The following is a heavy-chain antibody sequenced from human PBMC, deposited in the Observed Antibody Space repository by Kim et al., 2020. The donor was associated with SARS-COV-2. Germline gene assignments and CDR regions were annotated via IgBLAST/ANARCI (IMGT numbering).Heavy chain of an antibody. CDR1: GFTFDDYA. Sequence: GGSLRLSCAASGFTFDDYAMHWVRQAPGKGLEWVSGISWNSGSIGYADSVKGRFTISRDNAKNSLYLQMNSLRAEDTALYYCAKDMNHCSSTSCWVFPLPPGYYYYGMDVWGQGTTVTVSS. D-gene: IGHD2-2*01. J-gene: IGHJ6*02. V-gene: IGHV3-9*01. CDR2: ISWNSGSI. CDR3: AKDMNHCSSTSCWVFPLPPGYYYYGMDV.